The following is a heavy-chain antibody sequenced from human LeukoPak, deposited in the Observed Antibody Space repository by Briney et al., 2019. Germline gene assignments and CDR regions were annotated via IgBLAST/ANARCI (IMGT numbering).Heavy chain of an antibody. V-gene: IGHV3-21*01. D-gene: IGHD3-10*01. J-gene: IGHJ5*02. Sequence: GGSLRLSCAASGFIFSSYSMNWVRQAPGKGLEWVSSISKSGDYINYVDSVKGRFTISRDNAKNSLYLQMNSLRAEDTAVYYCARDRGTTINWFDPWGQGTLVTVSS. CDR1: GFIFSSYS. CDR3: ARDRGTTINWFDP. CDR2: ISKSGDYI.